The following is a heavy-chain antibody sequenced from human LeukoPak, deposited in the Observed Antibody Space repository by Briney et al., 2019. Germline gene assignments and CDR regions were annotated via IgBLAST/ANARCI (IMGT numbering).Heavy chain of an antibody. D-gene: IGHD2-2*01. Sequence: SGPKLVNPTQTLTLTCTFSGFSLSTIGLRVSWIRQPPGNALEWLARIDWDDDKFYSTSLKTRLTISKDTSKNQVVLTMTNMDPVDTATYYCARTYCSSTSCYRDYFDYWGQGTLVTVSS. CDR2: IDWDDDK. CDR3: ARTYCSSTSCYRDYFDY. V-gene: IGHV2-70*04. J-gene: IGHJ4*02. CDR1: GFSLSTIGLR.